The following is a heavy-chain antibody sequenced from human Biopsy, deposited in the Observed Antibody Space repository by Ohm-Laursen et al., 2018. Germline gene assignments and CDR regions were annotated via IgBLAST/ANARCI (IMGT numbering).Heavy chain of an antibody. Sequence: GSLRLSCTATGFIFTDYDISWVRHVPGQGLEWLALISPSSTTIYYADSVRGRFFISRDDAKNSVSLEMSSLRADDTALYFCARNVRLEMTDHSGVTTYSRYFAMDAWGRGTTVTVSS. V-gene: IGHV3-11*01. D-gene: IGHD1-1*01. CDR1: GFIFTDYD. CDR3: ARNVRLEMTDHSGVTTYSRYFAMDA. J-gene: IGHJ6*02. CDR2: ISPSSTTI.